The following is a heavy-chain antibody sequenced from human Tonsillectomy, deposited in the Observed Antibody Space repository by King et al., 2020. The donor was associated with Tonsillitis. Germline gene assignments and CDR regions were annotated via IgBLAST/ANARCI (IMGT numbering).Heavy chain of an antibody. J-gene: IGHJ5*02. CDR2: IYYSGST. Sequence: VQLVESGPGLVKPSETLSLTCTVSGGSVSSGSYYWSWIRQPPGKGLEWIGYIYYSGSTNYNPSLKSRVTISLDTSKNQFSLKLSSVTAADTAVYYCARVYYDILTCYSPQGWLDPWGQGTLVTVSS. V-gene: IGHV4-61*01. CDR3: ARVYYDILTCYSPQGWLDP. D-gene: IGHD3-9*01. CDR1: GGSVSSGSYY.